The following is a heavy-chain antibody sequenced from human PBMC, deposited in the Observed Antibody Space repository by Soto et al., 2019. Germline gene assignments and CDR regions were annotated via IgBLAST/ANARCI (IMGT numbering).Heavy chain of an antibody. Sequence: ASVKVSCKASGYTFTSYGISWVRQAPGQGLEWMGWISAYNGNTNYAQKLQGRVTMTTDTSTSTAYMELRSLRSDDTAVYYCARDTIGMNYAPLDYWGQGTLVTVSS. J-gene: IGHJ4*02. CDR3: ARDTIGMNYAPLDY. D-gene: IGHD1-7*01. CDR2: ISAYNGNT. CDR1: GYTFTSYG. V-gene: IGHV1-18*01.